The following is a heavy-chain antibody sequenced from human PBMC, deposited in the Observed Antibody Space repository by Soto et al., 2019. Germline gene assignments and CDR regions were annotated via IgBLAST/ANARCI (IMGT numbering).Heavy chain of an antibody. CDR2: ISGSGGST. CDR3: AIGGGGDFWSGYYIPYNWFDP. J-gene: IGHJ5*02. Sequence: EVQLLESGGGLVQPGGSLRLSCAASGFTFRSYAMSWVRQAPGKGLEWVSAISGSGGSTYYADSVKGRFTIARDNSKNKLDLQMNSLRAEDTAVYYCAIGGGGDFWSGYYIPYNWFDPWGQGTLVTVSS. D-gene: IGHD3-3*01. V-gene: IGHV3-23*01. CDR1: GFTFRSYA.